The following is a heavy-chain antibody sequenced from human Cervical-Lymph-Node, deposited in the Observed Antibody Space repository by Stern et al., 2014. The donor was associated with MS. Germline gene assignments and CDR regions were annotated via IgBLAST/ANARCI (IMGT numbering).Heavy chain of an antibody. CDR1: GYTFTGYY. J-gene: IGHJ3*02. V-gene: IGHV1-2*06. CDR2: INPNSGCT. Sequence: VQLVESWAEVKKPGASVKVSCKASGYTFTGYYMHWVRQATGQGLEWMGRINPNSGCTNYARKFQGRVTMTRDTSISTAYMELSRLRSDDTAVYYCARGVGATWEDAFDIWGQGTMVTVSS. D-gene: IGHD1-26*01. CDR3: ARGVGATWEDAFDI.